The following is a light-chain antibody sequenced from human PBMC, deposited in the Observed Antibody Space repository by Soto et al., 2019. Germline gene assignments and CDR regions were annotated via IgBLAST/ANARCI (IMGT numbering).Light chain of an antibody. CDR1: QSVSSN. V-gene: IGKV3-20*01. CDR2: DAS. Sequence: EIVMTQSPATLSVSPGERATLSCRASQSVSSNLAWYQQTPGQAPRLLILDASSRATGIPDRFNGSGSGTDFTLTIDRLEPEDFAFYYCQQYDRSPQAFGQGTKVDI. J-gene: IGKJ1*01. CDR3: QQYDRSPQA.